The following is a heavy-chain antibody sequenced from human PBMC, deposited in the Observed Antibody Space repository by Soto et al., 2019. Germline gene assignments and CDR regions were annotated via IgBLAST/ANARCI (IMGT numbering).Heavy chain of an antibody. CDR3: ARDLKTGDSIHPVDY. D-gene: IGHD2-21*02. V-gene: IGHV3-30-3*01. J-gene: IGHJ4*02. CDR1: GFTFSSYA. CDR2: ISFDGSNK. Sequence: PAGSLRLSCVASGFTFSSYAMHWVRQAPGKGLEWVAVISFDGSNKYYADSVKGRCTISRDNSKNTLYLQMNSLRTEDTAVYYCARDLKTGDSIHPVDYGGQGTMVTVSS.